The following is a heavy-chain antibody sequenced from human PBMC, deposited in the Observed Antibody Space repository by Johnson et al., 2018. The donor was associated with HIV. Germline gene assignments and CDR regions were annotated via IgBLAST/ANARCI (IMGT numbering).Heavy chain of an antibody. D-gene: IGHD2-15*01. CDR2: IKRKIEGEAT. CDR1: GFTFSNVW. J-gene: IGHJ3*02. CDR3: TTDYSTPIVVVVAATPDAFDI. Sequence: VQLVESGGGLVKPGGSLRLSCAASGFTFSNVWMSWVRQAPGQGLEWVGRIKRKIEGEATDYAAPVKGRFTISRDDSKNTLYLQMNSLKTEDTAVYYCTTDYSTPIVVVVAATPDAFDIWGQGTMVTVSS. V-gene: IGHV3-15*01.